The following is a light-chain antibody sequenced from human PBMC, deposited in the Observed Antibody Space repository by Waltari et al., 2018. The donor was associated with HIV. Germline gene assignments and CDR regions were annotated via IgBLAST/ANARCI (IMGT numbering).Light chain of an antibody. J-gene: IGLJ3*02. V-gene: IGLV2-14*01. CDR2: AFT. CDR1: SSDVNDYHY. CDR3: VSYISSSTPE. Sequence: QSALTQPASMSGSPGQSITISCTGPSSDVNDYHYVSWYQHHPDKAPKVIIYAFTRRPSGVSNRFSGSKSGNTASLTISGLLPEDEAEYFCVSYISSSTPEFGGGTKLTVL.